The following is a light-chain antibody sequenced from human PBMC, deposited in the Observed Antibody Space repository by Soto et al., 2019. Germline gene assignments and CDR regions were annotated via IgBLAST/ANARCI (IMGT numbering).Light chain of an antibody. CDR1: QVISNY. CDR2: AVS. CDR3: QKYNSAPLT. Sequence: DVQMTQSPYSLSVSVGDRVTITCRASQVISNYLAWYQQKPGKPPQLLIYAVSTLQSGVPSRFSGSASGTEFTLTISSLQPEDVATYYCQKYNSAPLTIGQGTRLE. V-gene: IGKV1-27*01. J-gene: IGKJ5*01.